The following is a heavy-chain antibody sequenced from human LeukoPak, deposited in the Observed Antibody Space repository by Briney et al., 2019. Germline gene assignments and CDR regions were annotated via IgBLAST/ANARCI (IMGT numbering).Heavy chain of an antibody. Sequence: ASVKFSCKASGYTFTSYDINWVRQATGQGLEWMGWMNPNSGNTGYAQKLQARVTITRNTSISTAYMELSSLRSEDTAVYYCARGWVYGSGSHSDYWGQGTLVTVSS. J-gene: IGHJ4*02. D-gene: IGHD3-10*01. CDR3: ARGWVYGSGSHSDY. V-gene: IGHV1-8*03. CDR1: GYTFTSYD. CDR2: MNPNSGNT.